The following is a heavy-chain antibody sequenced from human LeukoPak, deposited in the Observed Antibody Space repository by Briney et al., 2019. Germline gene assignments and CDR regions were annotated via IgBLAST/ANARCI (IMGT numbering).Heavy chain of an antibody. CDR3: AREPVLLWFGEHQYYFDY. CDR1: GFSFSGSW. V-gene: IGHV3-74*03. J-gene: IGHJ4*02. D-gene: IGHD3-10*01. CDR2: ISSDGSTT. Sequence: GGSLRLSCAASGFSFSGSWMHWVRQAPGKGLVWVSLISSDGSTTTYADSVKGRFTISRDNSKNTLYLQMNSLRAEDTAVYYCAREPVLLWFGEHQYYFDYWGQGTLVTVSS.